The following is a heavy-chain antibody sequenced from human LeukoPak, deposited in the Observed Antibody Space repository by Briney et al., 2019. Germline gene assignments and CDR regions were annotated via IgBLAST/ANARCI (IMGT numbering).Heavy chain of an antibody. CDR3: ARTSYDSSGLDAFDI. CDR1: GGSINSSNW. D-gene: IGHD3-22*01. J-gene: IGHJ3*02. CDR2: IYYSGST. Sequence: SETLSLTCAVSGGSINSSNWWSWVRQPPGKGLEWIGYIYYSGSTNYNPSLKSRVTISVDTSKNQFSLKLSSVTAADTAVYYCARTSYDSSGLDAFDIWGQGTMVTVSS. V-gene: IGHV4-4*02.